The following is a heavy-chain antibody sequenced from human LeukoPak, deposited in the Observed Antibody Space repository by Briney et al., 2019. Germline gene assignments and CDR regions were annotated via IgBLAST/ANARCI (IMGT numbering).Heavy chain of an antibody. CDR1: GYTFTSYA. J-gene: IGHJ3*02. V-gene: IGHV1-3*01. D-gene: IGHD2-21*01. CDR2: INAGNGNT. CDR3: ARELFGSDAFDI. Sequence: ASVKVSCKASGYTFTSYAMHWVRQAPGQRLEWMGWINAGNGNTKYSQKFQGRVTITRDTSASTAYMELSSLRSEDTAVYYCARELFGSDAFDIWGQGTMVTVSS.